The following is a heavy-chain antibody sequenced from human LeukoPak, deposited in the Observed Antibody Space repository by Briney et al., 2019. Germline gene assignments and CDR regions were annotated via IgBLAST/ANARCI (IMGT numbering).Heavy chain of an antibody. CDR2: MSGSGFTV. J-gene: IGHJ4*02. CDR3: ASGPGWNDY. CDR1: GGSFSHYY. V-gene: IGHV3-11*01. D-gene: IGHD3-10*01. Sequence: RGSPRLSLITSGGSFSHYYMRWIPPAPGERLEWISYMSGSGFTVDYADSVKGRFTISRDNGKKSVFLQMDSLRLDDTAVYDCASGPGWNDYWGQGTRVTVSS.